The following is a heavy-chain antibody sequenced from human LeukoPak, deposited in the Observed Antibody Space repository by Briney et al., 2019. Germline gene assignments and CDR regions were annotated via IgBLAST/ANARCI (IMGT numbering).Heavy chain of an antibody. CDR1: GYTFTGYY. Sequence: ASVTVSCTASGYTFTGYYMHWVRQAPGQGLEWMGWINPNSGGTNYAQKFQGRVTMTRDTSISTAYMELSRLRSDDTAVYYCARGFHLGYCSSTSCYKVGTFGYWGQGTLVTVSS. J-gene: IGHJ4*02. CDR3: ARGFHLGYCSSTSCYKVGTFGY. D-gene: IGHD2-2*02. CDR2: INPNSGGT. V-gene: IGHV1-2*02.